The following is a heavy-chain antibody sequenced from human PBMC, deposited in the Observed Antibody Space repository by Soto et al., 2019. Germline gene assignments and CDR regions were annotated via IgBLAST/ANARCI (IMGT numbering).Heavy chain of an antibody. CDR2: IIPLFGTT. Sequence: QVQLVQSGAEVKKPGSSVKVSCKASGGTFSRNAINWVRQAPGQGLEWMGGIIPLFGTTNYAQNFQGRVTSTADESTNTAYMELSSLRSEDTAVYYCARDGAVTVTTSYFDYWGQGTLVSVSS. J-gene: IGHJ4*02. V-gene: IGHV1-69*12. CDR1: GGTFSRNA. D-gene: IGHD4-17*01. CDR3: ARDGAVTVTTSYFDY.